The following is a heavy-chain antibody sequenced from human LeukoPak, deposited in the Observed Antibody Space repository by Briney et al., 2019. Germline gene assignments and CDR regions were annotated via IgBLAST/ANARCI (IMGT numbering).Heavy chain of an antibody. J-gene: IGHJ4*02. D-gene: IGHD6-19*01. CDR3: SRDVSGDGRVYIDH. CDR2: IDPKDGHT. Sequence: ASVKVSCKASGYNFNAFNIQWVRQARGLGLEWMGWIDPKDGHTTYAEKFKGRVMVTRDTSITAVYMELRSLRSDDTAVYYCSRDVSGDGRVYIDHWGPGTSVSVSS. V-gene: IGHV1-2*02. CDR1: GYNFNAFN.